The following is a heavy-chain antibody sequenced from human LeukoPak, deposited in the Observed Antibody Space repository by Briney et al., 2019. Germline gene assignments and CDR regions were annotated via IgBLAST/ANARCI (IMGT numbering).Heavy chain of an antibody. Sequence: PGGSLRLSCAASGFTFSSYAMSWVRQAPVKGLEWVSAISGSGYSTFYADSVKGRFTISRDNSKNTLYLQMNSLRADDTAVYYCAKDYSSGWGTKGFLFDYWGQGTLVTVSS. CDR1: GFTFSSYA. D-gene: IGHD6-19*01. J-gene: IGHJ4*02. CDR2: ISGSGYST. V-gene: IGHV3-23*01. CDR3: AKDYSSGWGTKGFLFDY.